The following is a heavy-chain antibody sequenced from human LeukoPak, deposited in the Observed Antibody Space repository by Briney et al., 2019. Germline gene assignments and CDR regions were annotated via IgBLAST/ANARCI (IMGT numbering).Heavy chain of an antibody. D-gene: IGHD3-10*01. J-gene: IGHJ4*02. V-gene: IGHV4-59*01. CDR2: IYYSGST. Sequence: PSETLSLTCTVSGGSISSYYWSWIRQPPGKALEWIAYIYYSGSTNYNPSLKSRVTISVDTSKNQFSQKLSSVTAADTAVYYCARTRDSGSSDYWGQGALVTVSS. CDR3: ARTRDSGSSDY. CDR1: GGSISSYY.